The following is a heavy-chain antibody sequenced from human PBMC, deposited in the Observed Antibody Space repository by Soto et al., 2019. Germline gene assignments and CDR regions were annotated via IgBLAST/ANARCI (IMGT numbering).Heavy chain of an antibody. J-gene: IGHJ1*01. D-gene: IGHD4-17*01. V-gene: IGHV3-30-3*01. Sequence: QVQLVESGGGVVQPGRSLRLSCAASGFTFSSYAMRWVRQAPGTGLEWVAVISYDGSNKYYADSVKGRFTISRDNSKNTLYLQMNSLSAEDTAVYYCARVTVTEYFQHWGQGTLVTVSS. CDR3: ARVTVTEYFQH. CDR1: GFTFSSYA. CDR2: ISYDGSNK.